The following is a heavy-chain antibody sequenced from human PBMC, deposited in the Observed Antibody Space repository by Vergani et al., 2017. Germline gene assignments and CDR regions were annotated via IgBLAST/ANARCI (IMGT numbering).Heavy chain of an antibody. CDR2: IYYSGST. V-gene: IGHV4-31*03. CDR1: GGSISSSSYY. Sequence: QLQLQESGPGLVKPSETLSLTCTVSGGSISSSSYYWSWIRQHPGKGLEWIGYIYYSGSTYYNPSLKSRVTISVDTSKNQFSLKLSSVTAADTAVYYCARDGRYGSGSYLGRHDAFDIWGQGTMVTVSS. J-gene: IGHJ3*02. CDR3: ARDGRYGSGSYLGRHDAFDI. D-gene: IGHD3-10*01.